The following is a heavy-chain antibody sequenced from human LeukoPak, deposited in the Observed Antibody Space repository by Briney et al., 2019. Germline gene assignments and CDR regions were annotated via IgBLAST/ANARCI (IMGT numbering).Heavy chain of an antibody. Sequence: SETLSLTCAVYGGSFSGYYWSWIRQPPGKGLEWIGEINHSGSTNYNPSLKSRVTISVDTSKNQFSLKLSSVTAADTAVYYCARLSAGSSWYVGFDYWGQGTLVTVSS. CDR1: GGSFSGYY. D-gene: IGHD6-13*01. V-gene: IGHV4-34*01. CDR2: INHSGST. CDR3: ARLSAGSSWYVGFDY. J-gene: IGHJ4*02.